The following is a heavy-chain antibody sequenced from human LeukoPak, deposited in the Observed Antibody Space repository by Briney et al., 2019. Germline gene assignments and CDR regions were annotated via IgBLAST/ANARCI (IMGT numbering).Heavy chain of an antibody. Sequence: SETLSLTCTVSGGSISSYYWSWIRQPPGKGLEWIGYSYYSGSTNYNPSLKSRVTISVDTSDNQFSLKLSSVTAADTAVYYCATVYGDYVDYWGQGTLVTVSS. V-gene: IGHV4-59*01. CDR3: ATVYGDYVDY. CDR2: SYYSGST. D-gene: IGHD4-17*01. J-gene: IGHJ4*02. CDR1: GGSISSYY.